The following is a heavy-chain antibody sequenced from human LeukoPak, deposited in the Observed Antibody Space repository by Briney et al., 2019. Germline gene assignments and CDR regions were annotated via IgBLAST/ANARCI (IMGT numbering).Heavy chain of an antibody. V-gene: IGHV4-61*02. D-gene: IGHD2-21*02. CDR2: IYSTGTT. CDR3: ARESVVTTSLYYWYFDL. Sequence: SETLSLTCSVPGGSVSSVSYFWSWIRQPAGKGLEWIGRIYSTGTTNYNPSFKSRVSISVDTSKSQFSLNLNSVTAADTAVYFCARESVVTTSLYYWYFDLWGRGTLVTVSS. CDR1: GGSVSSVSYF. J-gene: IGHJ2*01.